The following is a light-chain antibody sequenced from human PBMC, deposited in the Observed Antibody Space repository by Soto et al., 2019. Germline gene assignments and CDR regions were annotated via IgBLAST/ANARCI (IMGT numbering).Light chain of an antibody. V-gene: IGKV1-9*01. CDR3: QQLNSYPIT. CDR1: QDISSF. Sequence: IQLTQSPSSLSASVGDRVTITCRASQDISSFLAWFQQKPGKPPKLLIYAASTLQSGVPSRFSGSGSGTDFTLTISSLQPEDFATYFCQQLNSYPITFGQGTRLEIK. CDR2: AAS. J-gene: IGKJ5*01.